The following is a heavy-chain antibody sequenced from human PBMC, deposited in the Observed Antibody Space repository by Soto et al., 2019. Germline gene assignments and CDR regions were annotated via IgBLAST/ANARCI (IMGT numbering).Heavy chain of an antibody. D-gene: IGHD7-27*01. Sequence: QVQLLESGPGLVKPSQTLSLTCSVSGDSISNLDYFWAWIRQPPGQALEYIGYIYKSATTYYNPSFESRVAISVDTSKSQFSLNVTSVTGADTAVYFCARGRYCLTGRCFPNWFDSWGQGALVTVSS. CDR3: ARGRYCLTGRCFPNWFDS. CDR2: IYKSATT. V-gene: IGHV4-30-4*01. J-gene: IGHJ5*01. CDR1: GDSISNLDYF.